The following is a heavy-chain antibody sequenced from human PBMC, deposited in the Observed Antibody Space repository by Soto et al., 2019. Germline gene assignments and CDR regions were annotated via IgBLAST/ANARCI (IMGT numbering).Heavy chain of an antibody. CDR1: GDSTGSYY. Sequence: QWQLQESGPGRVRPWETLSPTCAVSGDSTGSYYCIWIRQPPGKGLESIGYLYYGRRANYNPSLKSRVTLSVDTSTNQCSLTLSSMTAADTAVYYCALRSMAVVPEYWGQGTLVTVSS. CDR3: ALRSMAVVPEY. V-gene: IGHV4-59*01. CDR2: LYYGRRA. D-gene: IGHD3-22*01. J-gene: IGHJ4*02.